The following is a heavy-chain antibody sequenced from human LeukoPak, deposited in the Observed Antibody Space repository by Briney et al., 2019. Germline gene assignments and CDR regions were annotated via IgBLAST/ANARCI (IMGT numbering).Heavy chain of an antibody. J-gene: IGHJ4*02. Sequence: SSETLSLTCTVSGGSISSYYWSWLRQPAGKGLEWIGRIYTSGSTNYNPSLKSRVTMSVDTSKNQFSLKLSSVTAADTAVYYCASMDFWSGYLDYWGQGTLVTVSS. D-gene: IGHD3-3*01. V-gene: IGHV4-4*07. CDR1: GGSISSYY. CDR3: ASMDFWSGYLDY. CDR2: IYTSGST.